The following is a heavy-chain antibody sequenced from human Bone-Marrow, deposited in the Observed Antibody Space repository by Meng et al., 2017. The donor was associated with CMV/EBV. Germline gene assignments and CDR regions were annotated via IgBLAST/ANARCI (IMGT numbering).Heavy chain of an antibody. CDR1: GGSVSSGSYY. J-gene: IGHJ6*02. Sequence: SETLSLTCTVSGGSVSSGSYYWSWIRQPPGKGLEWIGYIYYSGSTNYNPSLKSRVTISVDTSKNQFSLKLSSVTAADTAVYYCARVRIPVALYGMDVWGQGNTVTFSS. CDR2: IYYSGST. CDR3: ARVRIPVALYGMDV. D-gene: IGHD2-15*01. V-gene: IGHV4-61*01.